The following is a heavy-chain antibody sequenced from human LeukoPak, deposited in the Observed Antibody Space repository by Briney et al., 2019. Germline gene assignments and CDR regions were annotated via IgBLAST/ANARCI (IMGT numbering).Heavy chain of an antibody. D-gene: IGHD6-13*01. CDR3: ARDRGKEQQLVSGYDY. V-gene: IGHV1-46*01. CDR1: GYTFTGYY. J-gene: IGHJ4*02. CDR2: INPSGGST. Sequence: ASVKVSCKASGYTFTGYYIHWVRQAPGQGLEWMGIINPSGGSTSYAQKFQGRVTMTRDMSTSTVYMELSSLRSEDTAVYYCARDRGKEQQLVSGYDYWGQGTLVTVSS.